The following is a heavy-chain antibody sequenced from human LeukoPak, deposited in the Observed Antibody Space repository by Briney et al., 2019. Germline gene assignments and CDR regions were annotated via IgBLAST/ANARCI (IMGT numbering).Heavy chain of an antibody. Sequence: GGSLRLSCAASGFTFSSYGMHWVRQAPGKGLEWVAVISYDGSNKYYADSVKGRFTISRDNSKNTLYLQMNSLRAEDTAVYYCAKETDTAMVLWGQGTLVTVSS. CDR1: GFTFSSYG. CDR2: ISYDGSNK. V-gene: IGHV3-30*18. D-gene: IGHD5-18*01. J-gene: IGHJ4*02. CDR3: AKETDTAMVL.